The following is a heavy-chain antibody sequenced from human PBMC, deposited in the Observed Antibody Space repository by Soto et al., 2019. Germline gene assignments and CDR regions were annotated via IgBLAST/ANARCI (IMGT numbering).Heavy chain of an antibody. D-gene: IGHD4-17*01. CDR3: ARVGGGDYEGEFDY. CDR1: GFTFSSYS. V-gene: IGHV3-48*01. CDR2: ISSSSSTI. Sequence: EVQLVESGGGLVQPGGSLRLSCAASGFTFSSYSMNWVRQAPGKGLEWVSYISSSSSTIYYADSVKGRFTISRDNAKNSLYLQMNRLRAEDTAVYYCARVGGGDYEGEFDYWGQGTLVTVSS. J-gene: IGHJ4*02.